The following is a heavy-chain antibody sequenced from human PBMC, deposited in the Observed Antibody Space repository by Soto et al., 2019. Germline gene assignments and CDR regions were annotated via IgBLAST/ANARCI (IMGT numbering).Heavy chain of an antibody. Sequence: PSETLSLTCTVSGGSISSYYWSWIRQPPGKGLEWIGYIYYSGSTNYNPSLKSRVTISVDTSKNQFSLKLSSVTAADTAVYYCARKYSSSSGWFDPWSQGTLVTVSS. CDR2: IYYSGST. CDR1: GGSISSYY. J-gene: IGHJ5*02. D-gene: IGHD6-6*01. CDR3: ARKYSSSSGWFDP. V-gene: IGHV4-59*08.